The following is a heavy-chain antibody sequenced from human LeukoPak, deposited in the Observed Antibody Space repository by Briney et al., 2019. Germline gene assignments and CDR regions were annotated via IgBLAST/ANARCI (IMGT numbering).Heavy chain of an antibody. J-gene: IGHJ5*02. V-gene: IGHV4-59*01. CDR1: GGSIRGYY. D-gene: IGHD6-19*01. CDR3: ARGVSSGSGWFDP. CDR2: IYYSGST. Sequence: PSETLSLTCNVSGGSIRGYYWSWIRQPPGKGLEWIGYIYYSGSTNYNPSLKSRVTISVDTSKNQFSLKLSSVTAADTAVYYCARGVSSGSGWFDPWGQGTLVTVSS.